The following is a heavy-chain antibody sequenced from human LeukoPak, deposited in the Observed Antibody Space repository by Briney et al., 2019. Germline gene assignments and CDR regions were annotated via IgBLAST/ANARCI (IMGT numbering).Heavy chain of an antibody. V-gene: IGHV3-7*01. Sequence: PGRSLRLSCAASGFTFTSYAMHWVRQAPGKGLEWVANIKQDGSEIHYVDSVKGRFTISRDNAKNSLYLQMNSLRAEDTAVYYCARGAAAGTSVGGNFDYWGQGTLVTVSS. D-gene: IGHD6-13*01. J-gene: IGHJ4*02. CDR2: IKQDGSEI. CDR1: GFTFTSYA. CDR3: ARGAAAGTSVGGNFDY.